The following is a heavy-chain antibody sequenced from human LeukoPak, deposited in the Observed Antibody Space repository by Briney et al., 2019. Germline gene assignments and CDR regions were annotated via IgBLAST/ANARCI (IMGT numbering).Heavy chain of an antibody. D-gene: IGHD5-18*01. V-gene: IGHV3-30*18. J-gene: IGHJ4*02. CDR3: AKARDTAMAADY. CDR2: ISYDGSNK. Sequence: GGSLRLSCAASGFTFSSHAMSWVRQAPGKGLEWVAVISYDGSNKYYADSVKGRFTISRDNSKNTLYLQMNSLRAEDTAVYYCAKARDTAMAADYWGQGTLVTVSS. CDR1: GFTFSSHA.